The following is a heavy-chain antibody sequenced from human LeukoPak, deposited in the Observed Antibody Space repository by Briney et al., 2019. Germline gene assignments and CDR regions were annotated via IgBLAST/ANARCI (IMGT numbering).Heavy chain of an antibody. CDR3: AKKICITNTNSNTCIKGGFDY. J-gene: IGHJ4*02. V-gene: IGHV3-23*01. CDR2: ISGGGGLT. Sequence: GGSLRLSCTASGFTFSSYSMYWVRQAPGKGLEWVSVISGGGGLTYYADSMEGRFTVSRDNSKKTLYLQMNSLRAGDTAMYYCAKKICITNTNSNTCIKGGFDYWGRGALVTVSS. CDR1: GFTFSSYS. D-gene: IGHD3-10*01.